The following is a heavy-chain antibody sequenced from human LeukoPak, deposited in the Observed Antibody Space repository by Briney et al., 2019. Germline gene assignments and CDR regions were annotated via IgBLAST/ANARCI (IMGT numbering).Heavy chain of an antibody. J-gene: IGHJ5*02. CDR1: GFSFSDHY. CDR3: AREGITIFGVANSNWFDP. Sequence: GGSLRLSCAASGFSFSDHYMSWIREAPGKGLEWVSYISGSGSTIYYAASVRGRFTISRDNAKNSLYLQMNSLRAEDTAIYYCAREGITIFGVANSNWFDPWGQGTLVTVSS. V-gene: IGHV3-11*01. CDR2: ISGSGSTI. D-gene: IGHD3-3*01.